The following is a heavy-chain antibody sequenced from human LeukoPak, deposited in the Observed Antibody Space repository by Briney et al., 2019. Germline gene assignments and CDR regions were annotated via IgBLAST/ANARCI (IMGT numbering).Heavy chain of an antibody. J-gene: IGHJ2*01. CDR1: GGTFSSYA. CDR2: IIPIFGTA. D-gene: IGHD2-2*02. V-gene: IGHV1-69*05. Sequence: GASVKVSCKASGGTFSSYAISWVRRAPGQGLEWMGGIIPIFGTANYAQKFQGRVTITTDESTSTAYMELSSLRSEDTAVYYCAGSYCSSTSCYTNWYFDLWGRGTLVTVSS. CDR3: AGSYCSSTSCYTNWYFDL.